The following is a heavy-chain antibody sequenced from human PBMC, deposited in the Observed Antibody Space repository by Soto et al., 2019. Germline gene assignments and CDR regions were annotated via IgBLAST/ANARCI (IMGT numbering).Heavy chain of an antibody. V-gene: IGHV1-18*01. CDR1: GYTFTSYG. CDR2: ISAYNGNT. J-gene: IGHJ4*02. Sequence: QVQLVQSGAEVKKPGASVKVSCKASGYTFTSYGISWVRQAPGQGLEWMGWISAYNGNTNYAQKLQGRVTMTTDTSTSTAYTELRSLRSDDTAVYYCARDHSTDYGDYVRSGNYFDYWGQGTLVTVSS. D-gene: IGHD4-17*01. CDR3: ARDHSTDYGDYVRSGNYFDY.